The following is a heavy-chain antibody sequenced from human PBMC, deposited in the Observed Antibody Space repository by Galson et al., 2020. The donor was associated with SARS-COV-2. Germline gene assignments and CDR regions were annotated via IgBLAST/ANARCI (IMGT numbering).Heavy chain of an antibody. CDR2: LYSSLYSSVST. J-gene: IGHJ6*03. Sequence: SETLSLTCSVSGGSINSQYWSWIRQPPGRGLEWIGSLYSSLYSSVSTSYNPSLKSRVTMSVDSSKNQFSLNLNSVTAADTAVYYCAKRGGYYYMAVWGKGTTVTVSS. V-gene: IGHV4-59*11. D-gene: IGHD2-15*01. CDR3: AKRGGYYYMAV. CDR1: GGSINSQY.